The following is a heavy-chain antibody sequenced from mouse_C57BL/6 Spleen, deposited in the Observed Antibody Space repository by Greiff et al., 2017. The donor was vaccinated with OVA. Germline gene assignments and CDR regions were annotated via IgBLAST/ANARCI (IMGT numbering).Heavy chain of an antibody. CDR2: ISDGGSYT. CDR3: ARDYYGFRYFDV. J-gene: IGHJ1*03. V-gene: IGHV5-4*01. Sequence: EVQRVESGGGLVKPGGSLKLSCAASGFTFSSYAMSWVRQTPEKRLEWVATISDGGSYTYYPDNVKGRFTISRDNAKNNLYLQMSHLKSEDTAMYYCARDYYGFRYFDVWGTGTTVTVSS. CDR1: GFTFSSYA. D-gene: IGHD1-2*01.